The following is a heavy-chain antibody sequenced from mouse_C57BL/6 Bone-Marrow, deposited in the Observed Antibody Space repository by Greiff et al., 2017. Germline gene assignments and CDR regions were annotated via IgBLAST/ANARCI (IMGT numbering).Heavy chain of an antibody. CDR2: IWSGGST. J-gene: IGHJ4*01. V-gene: IGHV2-2*01. CDR1: GFSLTSYG. CDR3: AKGEYGNHAGMDY. D-gene: IGHD2-10*02. Sequence: VKLMESGPGLVQPSQSLSITCTVSGFSLTSYGVHWVRQSPGKGLEWLGVIWSGGSTDYNAAFISRLSISKDNSKGQVFFKMNSLQADDTAIYYCAKGEYGNHAGMDYWGQGTSVTVSS.